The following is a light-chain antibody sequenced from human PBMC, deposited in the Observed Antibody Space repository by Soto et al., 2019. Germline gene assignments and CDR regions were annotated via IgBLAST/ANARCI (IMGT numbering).Light chain of an antibody. CDR2: EVT. CDR3: SSYTSSDTLYV. V-gene: IGLV2-14*01. J-gene: IGLJ1*01. Sequence: QSVLTQPASVSGSPGQSITISCTGTSSDLGRYNYVSWYQQHPGKAPRLIIYEVTNRPSGVSNRFSGSKSGNTASLTISGLQAEDEADYYCSSYTSSDTLYVFGTGTKVTVL. CDR1: SSDLGRYNY.